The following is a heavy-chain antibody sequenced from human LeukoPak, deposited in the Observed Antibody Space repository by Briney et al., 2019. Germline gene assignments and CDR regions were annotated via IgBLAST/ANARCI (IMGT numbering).Heavy chain of an antibody. J-gene: IGHJ5*02. CDR2: MNPNSGNT. D-gene: IGHD2-15*01. V-gene: IGHV1-8*01. Sequence: ASVKVSCKASGYAFTSYDINWVRQATGQGLEWMGWMNPNSGNTGYAQKFQGRVTMTRNTSISTAYMELSSLRSEDTAVYYCARVRIGYCSGGSCYGWFDPWGQGTLVTVSS. CDR3: ARVRIGYCSGGSCYGWFDP. CDR1: GYAFTSYD.